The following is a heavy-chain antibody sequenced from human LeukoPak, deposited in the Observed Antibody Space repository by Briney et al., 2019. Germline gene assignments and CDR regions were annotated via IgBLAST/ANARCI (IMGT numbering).Heavy chain of an antibody. J-gene: IGHJ3*01. D-gene: IGHD4-17*01. V-gene: IGHV3-23*01. CDR3: AKDPNGDYIGAFDF. CDR1: GVTFSSYA. Sequence: VGSLRLSCAASGVTFSSYAMCWVRQPPRKGLGWVSAITANGGDTLYADAVKGRFTVSRDNSKNTLYLQINSLRPEDTAMYYCAKDPNGDYIGAFDFWGQGTMVTVSS. CDR2: ITANGGDT.